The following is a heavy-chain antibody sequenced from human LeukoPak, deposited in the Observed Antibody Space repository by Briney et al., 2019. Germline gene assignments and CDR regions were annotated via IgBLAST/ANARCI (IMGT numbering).Heavy chain of an antibody. D-gene: IGHD3-3*01. CDR1: GYTFTGYY. V-gene: IGHV1-2*02. J-gene: IGHJ5*02. Sequence: GASVKVSCKASGYTFTGYYMHWVRQAPGQGLEWMGWINPNSGGTNYAQKFQGRVTMTRDTSISTAYMELNRLRSDDTAVYYRARSTYEVSWFDPWGQGTLVTVSS. CDR2: INPNSGGT. CDR3: ARSTYEVSWFDP.